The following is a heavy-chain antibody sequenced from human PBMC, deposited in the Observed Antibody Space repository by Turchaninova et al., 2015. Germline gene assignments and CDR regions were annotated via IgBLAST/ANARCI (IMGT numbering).Heavy chain of an antibody. D-gene: IGHD2-15*01. CDR2: FGGRCGIS. CDR3: AKGGFMVVVTGYYMDV. V-gene: IGHV3-23*01. CDR1: GFTFSDYA. Sequence: EVQVLESGGDSVQPGGSLRLSCAASGFTFSDYALSWVRQDRGKGLGGVDVFGGRCGISYSACSGMGRFTVSRDNSKNTLDLKMNSLRAEDTATYYCAKGGFMVVVTGYYMDVWGKGTTVTVSS. J-gene: IGHJ6*03.